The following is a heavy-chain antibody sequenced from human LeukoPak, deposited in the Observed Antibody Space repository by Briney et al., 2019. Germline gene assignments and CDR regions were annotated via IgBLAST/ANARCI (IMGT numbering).Heavy chain of an antibody. Sequence: PGGSLRLSCAASGFTLSNYALNWVRQAPGKGLEWVSYISSHSSNIHYTDSVKGRFTISRDNAKNSLYLQMRSLRVEDTGLYFCARDLILADNGGSSAHDFWGQGTLVTVSS. V-gene: IGHV3-48*04. CDR2: ISSHSSNI. CDR3: ARDLILADNGGSSAHDF. D-gene: IGHD2-15*01. J-gene: IGHJ4*02. CDR1: GFTLSNYA.